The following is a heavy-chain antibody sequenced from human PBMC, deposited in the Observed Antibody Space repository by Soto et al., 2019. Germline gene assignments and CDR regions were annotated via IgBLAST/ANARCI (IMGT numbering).Heavy chain of an antibody. V-gene: IGHV1-69*04. CDR3: ARDVAAADY. CDR1: GGTFSSYT. J-gene: IGHJ4*02. Sequence: GASVKVSCKASGGTFSSYTISWVRQAPGQGLEWMGRIIPILGIANYAQKFQGRVTITRDTSATTAYMELSSLRPEDTAVYYCARDVAAADYWGQGTLVTVSS. CDR2: IIPILGIA. D-gene: IGHD6-13*01.